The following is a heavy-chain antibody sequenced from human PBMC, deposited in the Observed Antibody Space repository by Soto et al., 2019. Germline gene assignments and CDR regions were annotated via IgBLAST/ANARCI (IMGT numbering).Heavy chain of an antibody. Sequence: GGSLRLSCAASGFTLSSYAMCWVRQAPGKGLEWVSAISGGGGSTHYVDSVKGRFTISRDSSNNTLYLQMNSLRAGDTAVYYCAATGMDVWGQGTTVTVSS. CDR3: AATGMDV. CDR1: GFTLSSYA. V-gene: IGHV3-23*01. CDR2: ISGGGGST. J-gene: IGHJ6*02.